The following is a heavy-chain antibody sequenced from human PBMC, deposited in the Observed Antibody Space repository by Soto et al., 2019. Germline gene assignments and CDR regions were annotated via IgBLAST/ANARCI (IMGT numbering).Heavy chain of an antibody. J-gene: IGHJ4*02. CDR2: IWYDGSNK. CDR1: GFTFSSYG. CDR3: ARDHLLVRPPRGRFDY. Sequence: QVQLVESGGGVVRPGRSLRLSCAASGFTFSSYGMHWVRQAPGKGLEWVAVIWYDGSNKYYADSVKGRFTISRDNSKNTLYLQMNSLRAEDTAVYYCARDHLLVRPPRGRFDYWGQGTLVTVSS. V-gene: IGHV3-33*01. D-gene: IGHD6-13*01.